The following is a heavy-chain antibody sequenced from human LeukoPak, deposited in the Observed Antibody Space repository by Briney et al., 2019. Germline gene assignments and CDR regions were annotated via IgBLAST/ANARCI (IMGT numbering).Heavy chain of an antibody. CDR2: INAGNGNT. V-gene: IGHV1-3*03. D-gene: IGHD6-19*01. CDR1: GYTFTSYA. J-gene: IGHJ4*02. CDR3: ARYSSGWHGFDY. Sequence: ASVKVSCKASGYTFTSYAMHWVRQAPGQRLEWMGWINAGNGNTKYSQEFQGRVTITRDTSASTAYMELSSPRSEDMAVYYCARYSSGWHGFDYWGQGTLVTVSS.